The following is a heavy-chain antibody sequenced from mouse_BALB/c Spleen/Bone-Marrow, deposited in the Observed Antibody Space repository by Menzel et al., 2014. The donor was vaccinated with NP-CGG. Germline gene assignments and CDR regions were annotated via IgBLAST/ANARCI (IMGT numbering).Heavy chain of an antibody. CDR2: INPDSSTI. CDR1: GFDFSGYW. CDR3: VFLGYYGYFYV. Sequence: EVNVVESGGGLVQPGGSLKLSCAASGFDFSGYWMSWVRQAPGKGLEWIGEINPDSSTINYTPSLKDKFIISRDNAKNTLYLQMSEVRSEDTALYYCVFLGYYGYFYVWGAGTTVTVSS. V-gene: IGHV4-1*02. D-gene: IGHD2-2*01. J-gene: IGHJ1*01.